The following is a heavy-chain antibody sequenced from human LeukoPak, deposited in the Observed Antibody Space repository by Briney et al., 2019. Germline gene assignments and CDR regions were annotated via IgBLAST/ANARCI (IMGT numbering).Heavy chain of an antibody. CDR3: AKDGDDGIES. D-gene: IGHD7-27*01. CDR2: IRYDGGNQ. Sequence: GGSLRLSCAASGVTISCCGMHWVRQAPGKGLEWLAFIRYDGGNQYYADSVKGRFTISRDNCKNTLSLQMNSLRVEDMAVYYCAKDGDDGIESWGQGTLVTVSS. V-gene: IGHV3-30*02. CDR1: GVTISCCG. J-gene: IGHJ4*02.